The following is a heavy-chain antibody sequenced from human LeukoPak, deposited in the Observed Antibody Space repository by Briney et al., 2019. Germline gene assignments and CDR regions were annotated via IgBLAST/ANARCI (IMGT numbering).Heavy chain of an antibody. Sequence: SETLSLTCTVSGASISSSSYYWGWIRQPPGKGLEWIGSIYYSGSTYYNPSLKSRVTISVDTSKNQFSLKLSSVTAADTAVYYCARDVNDYGDPGWFDPWGQGTLVTVSS. D-gene: IGHD4-17*01. CDR2: IYYSGST. V-gene: IGHV4-39*02. J-gene: IGHJ5*02. CDR3: ARDVNDYGDPGWFDP. CDR1: GASISSSSYY.